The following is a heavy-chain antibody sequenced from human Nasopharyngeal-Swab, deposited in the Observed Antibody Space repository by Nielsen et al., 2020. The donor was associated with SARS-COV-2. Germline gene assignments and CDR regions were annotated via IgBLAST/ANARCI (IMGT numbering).Heavy chain of an antibody. CDR2: ISAYNGNT. CDR1: GYTFTSYG. D-gene: IGHD6-13*01. Sequence: ASVKVSRKASGYTFTSYGISWVRQAPGQGLEWMGWISAYNGNTNYAQKLQGRLTMTTDTSTSTAYMELRSLRSDDTAVYYCARAVPDRYSSSWAFDYWGQGTLVTVSS. J-gene: IGHJ4*02. CDR3: ARAVPDRYSSSWAFDY. V-gene: IGHV1-18*01.